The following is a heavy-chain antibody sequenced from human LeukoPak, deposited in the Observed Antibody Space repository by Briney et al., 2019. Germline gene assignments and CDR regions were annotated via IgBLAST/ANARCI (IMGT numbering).Heavy chain of an antibody. D-gene: IGHD4-17*01. CDR3: ARDLVTTPNWFDP. CDR1: GGSFSSYF. Sequence: SSETLSLTCSVSGGSFSSYFWSWVRQPAGKGLEWIGRIYPSGNTNYNPSLKSRITISVDTSKNQFSLKLSSVTAADTAVYYCARDLVTTPNWFDPWGQGTLVTVSS. J-gene: IGHJ5*02. CDR2: IYPSGNT. V-gene: IGHV4-4*07.